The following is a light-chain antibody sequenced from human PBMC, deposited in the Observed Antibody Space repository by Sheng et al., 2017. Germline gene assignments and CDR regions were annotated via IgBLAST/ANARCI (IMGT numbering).Light chain of an antibody. CDR3: QQYGSSPPMYT. CDR1: QSVSSSY. CDR2: GAS. J-gene: IGKJ2*01. Sequence: NXLTQSPGTLSLSPGERATLSCRASQSVSSSYLAWYQQKPGQAPRLLIYGASSRATGIPDRFSGSGSGTDFTLTISRLEPEDFAVYYCQQYGSSPPMYTFGQGTKLEIK. V-gene: IGKV3-20*01.